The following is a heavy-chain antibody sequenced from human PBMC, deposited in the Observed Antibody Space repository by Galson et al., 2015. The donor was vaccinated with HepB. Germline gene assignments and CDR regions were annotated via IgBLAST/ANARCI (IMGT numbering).Heavy chain of an antibody. D-gene: IGHD1-26*01. CDR3: ATESFGLVGATRRGFDY. CDR2: FDPEDGGT. V-gene: IGHV1-24*01. J-gene: IGHJ4*02. Sequence: SVKVSCKVSGYTLTELSMHWVRQAPGKGLEWMGGFDPEDGGTIYAQKFQGRVTMTEDTSTDTAYMELSSLRSEDTAVYYCATESFGLVGATRRGFDYWGQGTLVTVSS. CDR1: GYTLTELS.